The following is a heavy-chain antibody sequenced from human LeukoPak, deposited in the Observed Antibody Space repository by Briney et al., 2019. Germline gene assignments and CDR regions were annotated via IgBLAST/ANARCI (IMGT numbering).Heavy chain of an antibody. J-gene: IGHJ3*02. CDR3: ARAKTRLNYVWGSYRPTGWAFDI. Sequence: ASVKVSCKASGYTFTSYDINWVRQATGQGLEWMGWMNPNSGNTGYAQKFQGRVTMTRNTSISTAYMELSSLRSEDTAVYYCARAKTRLNYVWGSYRPTGWAFDIWGQGTMVTVSS. CDR2: MNPNSGNT. D-gene: IGHD3-16*02. V-gene: IGHV1-8*02. CDR1: GYTFTSYD.